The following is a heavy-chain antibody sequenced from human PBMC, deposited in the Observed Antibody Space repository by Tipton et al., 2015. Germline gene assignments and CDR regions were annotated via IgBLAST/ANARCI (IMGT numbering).Heavy chain of an antibody. J-gene: IGHJ3*02. CDR3: ARQSGESSGWPSAFDI. V-gene: IGHV4-39*01. CDR2: IYYSGST. D-gene: IGHD6-19*01. Sequence: LRLSCSVSGGSISSSSYYWGWIRQPPGKGLEWIGSIYYSGSTYYNPSLKSRVTISVDTSKNQFSLKLSSVTAADTAVYYCARQSGESSGWPSAFDIWGQGTMVTVSS. CDR1: GGSISSSSYY.